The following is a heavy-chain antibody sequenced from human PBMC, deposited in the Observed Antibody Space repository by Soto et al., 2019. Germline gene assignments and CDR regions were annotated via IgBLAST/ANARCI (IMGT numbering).Heavy chain of an antibody. CDR1: GGSVSSESHY. CDR3: ARDQDDFRSGSYYYAMEV. V-gene: IGHV4-61*01. CDR2: IYYTGST. J-gene: IGHJ6*02. Sequence: SETLSLTCTVSGGSVSSESHYWSWIRQTPGKGLEWIGYIYYTGSTNYNPSLKGRVTMSVDTSRDQVSLRLRSVTRADTAAYYCARDQDDFRSGSYYYAMEVWGQGTKVTVYS. D-gene: IGHD3-3*01.